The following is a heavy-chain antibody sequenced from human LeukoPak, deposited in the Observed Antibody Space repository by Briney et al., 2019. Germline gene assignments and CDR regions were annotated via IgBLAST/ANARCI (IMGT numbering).Heavy chain of an antibody. J-gene: IGHJ3*02. Sequence: GGSLRLSCAASGFTFSSDGMHWVRQAPGRGLEWVAFIRYDGSNKYYADSVKGRFTISRDNSKNTLYLQMNSLRAEDTAVYYCAKDGEWELRDAFDIWGQGTMVTVSS. V-gene: IGHV3-30*02. CDR3: AKDGEWELRDAFDI. D-gene: IGHD1-26*01. CDR1: GFTFSSDG. CDR2: IRYDGSNK.